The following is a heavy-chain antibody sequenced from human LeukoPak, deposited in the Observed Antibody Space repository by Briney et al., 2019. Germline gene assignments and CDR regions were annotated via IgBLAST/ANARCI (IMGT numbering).Heavy chain of an antibody. D-gene: IGHD5-12*01. J-gene: IGHJ4*02. Sequence: GGSLRLSCAASGFTFSSYAAHWVRQAPGKGLKWVAVISYDGSNKYYADSVKGRFTISRDNSKNTLYLQMNTLRAEDTAVYYCARGSYSGYDWSLFDYWGQGTLVTVSS. CDR2: ISYDGSNK. V-gene: IGHV3-30*04. CDR1: GFTFSSYA. CDR3: ARGSYSGYDWSLFDY.